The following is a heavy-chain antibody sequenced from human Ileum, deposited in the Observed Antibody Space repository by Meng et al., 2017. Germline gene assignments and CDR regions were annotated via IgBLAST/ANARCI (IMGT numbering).Heavy chain of an antibody. Sequence: GPTLVKPTQTLTLTCTFSGFSLSTSGMCVSWVRQPPGKALEWLTLIDWDDDKYYSTSLKTRLTISKDTSKNQVVLTMTNMDPVDTATYYCARILSYYYDSSGIEYYFDYWGQGTLVTVSS. CDR1: GFSLSTSGMC. J-gene: IGHJ4*02. CDR2: IDWDDDK. CDR3: ARILSYYYDSSGIEYYFDY. D-gene: IGHD3-22*01. V-gene: IGHV2-70*20.